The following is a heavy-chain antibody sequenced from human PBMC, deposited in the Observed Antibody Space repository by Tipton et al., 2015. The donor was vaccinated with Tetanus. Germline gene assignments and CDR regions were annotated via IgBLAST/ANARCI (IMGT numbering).Heavy chain of an antibody. J-gene: IGHJ5*02. CDR2: IRPGGSP. Sequence: TLSLTCAVSGASFSGSYRSWIRQPPGKGLEWVGEIRPGGSPYYNPSLRSRATISVDTSKNHFSLSLTSVTAADTAVYYCAYLPKHWLVPSFDPWGQGTLVTVSS. CDR3: AYLPKHWLVPSFDP. D-gene: IGHD6-19*01. V-gene: IGHV4-34*01. CDR1: GASFSGSY.